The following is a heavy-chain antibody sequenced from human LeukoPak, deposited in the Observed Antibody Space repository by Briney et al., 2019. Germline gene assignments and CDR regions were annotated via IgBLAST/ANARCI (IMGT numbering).Heavy chain of an antibody. CDR2: ISSSSSYT. J-gene: IGHJ6*02. Sequence: GGSLRLSCAASGFTSSDYYMSWIRQAPGKGLKWVSYISSSSSYTNYADSVKGRFTISRDNAKNSLYLQMNSLRAEDTAVYYCARSRGGPGPYYGMDVWGQGTTVTVSS. CDR1: GFTSSDYY. D-gene: IGHD5-12*01. V-gene: IGHV3-11*06. CDR3: ARSRGGPGPYYGMDV.